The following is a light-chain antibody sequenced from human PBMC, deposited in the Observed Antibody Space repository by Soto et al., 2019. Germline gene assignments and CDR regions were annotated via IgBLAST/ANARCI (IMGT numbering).Light chain of an antibody. CDR1: QSIRSY. CDR3: QQSYSAPLT. CDR2: AAS. Sequence: DIQMTQSPSSLSASVGDRVSITCRASQSIRSYLNWYQQKPGKAPKLLIYAASTLQSGVPSRFSGSGSGTDFTLTISSLQPEDFATYHCQQSYSAPLTFGGGTRVEVK. V-gene: IGKV1-39*01. J-gene: IGKJ4*01.